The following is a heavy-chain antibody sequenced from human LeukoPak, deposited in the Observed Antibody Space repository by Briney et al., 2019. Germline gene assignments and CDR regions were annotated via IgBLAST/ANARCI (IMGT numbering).Heavy chain of an antibody. Sequence: GGSLRLSCAASGFTFSSYWMSWVRQAPGKGLVWVSRINSDGSSTSYADSVKGRFTISRDNAKNTLYLQMNSLRAEDTAVYYCARAVATSRTGAFDIWGQGTMVTVSS. CDR1: GFTFSSYW. D-gene: IGHD7-27*01. V-gene: IGHV3-74*01. J-gene: IGHJ3*02. CDR3: ARAVATSRTGAFDI. CDR2: INSDGSST.